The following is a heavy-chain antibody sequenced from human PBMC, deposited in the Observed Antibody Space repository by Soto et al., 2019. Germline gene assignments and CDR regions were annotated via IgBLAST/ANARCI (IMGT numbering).Heavy chain of an antibody. CDR2: IYPGDSDA. J-gene: IGHJ6*02. CDR1: GYSFTTYW. V-gene: IGHV5-51*01. Sequence: GESLKISCKGSGYSFTTYWIGWVRQMPGKGLEWLGIIYPGDSDARYSPSIQGQVTISANKSISTAYLQWSSLKASDSAMYYCATVMDIWGQGTTVTVSS. CDR3: ATVMDI.